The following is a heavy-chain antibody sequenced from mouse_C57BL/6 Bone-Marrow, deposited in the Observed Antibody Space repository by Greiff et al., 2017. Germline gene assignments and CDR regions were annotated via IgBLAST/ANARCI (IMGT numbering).Heavy chain of an antibody. CDR3: ARRHSYYPYYFDY. Sequence: EVKWVGSGGGLVKPGGPLKLSCAVSGFTFSDDGMHGVRQAPEKGLEWVAYISRGSITIYYADTGKGRFTISRDNAKSTLFLQMTSLRSEDTAMYDCARRHSYYPYYFDYWGQGTTLTVSS. D-gene: IGHD2-12*01. V-gene: IGHV5-17*01. J-gene: IGHJ2*01. CDR2: ISRGSITI. CDR1: GFTFSDDG.